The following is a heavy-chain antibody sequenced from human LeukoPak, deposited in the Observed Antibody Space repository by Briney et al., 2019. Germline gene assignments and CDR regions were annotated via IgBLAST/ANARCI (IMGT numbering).Heavy chain of an antibody. CDR3: ASDHRYCNSSSCPWEPFNY. V-gene: IGHV4-59*01. D-gene: IGHD2-2*01. J-gene: IGHJ4*02. Sequence: NLSETLSLTCTVSGVSISGYYWSWIRQPPRKGLQWIGGIFYNGSTNYNPSPKRRLTISVDTSKNQFSLKLSSVTAADTAVYYCASDHRYCNSSSCPWEPFNYWGQGTLVTVSS. CDR2: IFYNGST. CDR1: GVSISGYY.